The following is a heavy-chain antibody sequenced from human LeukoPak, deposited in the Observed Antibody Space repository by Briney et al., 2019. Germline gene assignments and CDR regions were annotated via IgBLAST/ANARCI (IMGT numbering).Heavy chain of an antibody. CDR3: ARGGSSGWYYHFDY. CDR2: IYYNVST. Sequence: SETLSLTCTVSGGSISSYYWSWIRQPPGKGLEWIGYIYYNVSTNHNPSLKSRVIISVDTSKNQFSLKLSAVTAADTAVYYCARGGSSGWYYHFDYWGQGTLVTVSS. CDR1: GGSISSYY. D-gene: IGHD6-19*01. V-gene: IGHV4-59*01. J-gene: IGHJ4*02.